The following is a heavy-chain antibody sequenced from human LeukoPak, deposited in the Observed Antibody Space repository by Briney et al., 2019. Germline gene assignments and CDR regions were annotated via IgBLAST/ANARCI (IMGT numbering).Heavy chain of an antibody. CDR2: MYYSGST. CDR1: GGSISSYY. Sequence: SETLSLTCTVSGGSISSYYWSWIRQPPGKGLEWIGSMYYSGSTYYNPSLKSRVTISVDTSKIQYSLKLTSVTAADTAVYYCARKLGFCSSTSCLYFDYWGQGPLVTVSS. CDR3: ARKLGFCSSTSCLYFDY. D-gene: IGHD2-2*01. V-gene: IGHV4-59*05. J-gene: IGHJ4*02.